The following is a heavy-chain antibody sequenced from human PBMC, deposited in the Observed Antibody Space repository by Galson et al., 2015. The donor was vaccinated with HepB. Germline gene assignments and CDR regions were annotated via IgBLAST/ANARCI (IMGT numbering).Heavy chain of an antibody. J-gene: IGHJ6*02. CDR1: GGTLSNYT. V-gene: IGHV1-69*02. Sequence: SVKVSCKASGGTLSNYTISWVRQAPGQGLEWMGRIIPILGISNYAQKFQGRVTLIADKSTNTAYVELSSLRSDDTAVYYCARGAHFGSGSYPYYYYYYGMDVWGQGTTVTVSS. D-gene: IGHD3-10*01. CDR2: IIPILGIS. CDR3: ARGAHFGSGSYPYYYYYYGMDV.